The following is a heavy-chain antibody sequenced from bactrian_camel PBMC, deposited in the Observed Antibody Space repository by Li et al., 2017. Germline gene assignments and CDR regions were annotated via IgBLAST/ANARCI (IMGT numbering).Heavy chain of an antibody. V-gene: IGHV3S55*01. Sequence: VQLVESGGGSVQAGESLTLSCSISGYTYSSYCMGWWRQSPGKTRWEREAVATIDSGNLIQYADSVKGRFTISKDSAKNTLYLQMNTLKPEDTAMYYCAAEKPGPYGCIYCLHGSSYTHWGQGTQVTVS. D-gene: IGHD1*01. J-gene: IGHJ4*01. CDR2: IDSGNLI. CDR1: GYTYSSYC. CDR3: AAEKPGPYGCIYCLHGSSYTH.